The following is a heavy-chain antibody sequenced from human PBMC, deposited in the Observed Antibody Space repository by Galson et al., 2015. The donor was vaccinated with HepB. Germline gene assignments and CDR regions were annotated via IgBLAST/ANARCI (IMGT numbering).Heavy chain of an antibody. J-gene: IGHJ5*02. CDR1: GFTFSNYA. V-gene: IGHV3-30*04. CDR3: ARSTLLTTLNP. CDR2: ISYDGSSK. Sequence: RLSCAERGFTFSNYAMNWVRQAPGKGLHWGAPISYDGSSKYYVDSVKGRFTISRDNPKNTLFLQMDSLRTEDTAIYYCARSTLLTTLNPWGQGTLVTVSS. D-gene: IGHD4-17*01.